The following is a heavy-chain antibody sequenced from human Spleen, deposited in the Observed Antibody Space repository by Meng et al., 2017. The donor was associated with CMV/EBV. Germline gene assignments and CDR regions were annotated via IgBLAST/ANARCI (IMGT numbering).Heavy chain of an antibody. J-gene: IGHJ6*02. D-gene: IGHD3-3*01. V-gene: IGHV3-48*03. CDR3: ARILPAYDFWSGYYTATSEDYYYGMDV. CDR1: GFTFSIYE. CDR2: ISSSGSTI. Sequence: GESLKISCAASGFTFSIYEMNWFRQAPGEGLEWVSYISSSGSTIYYSDSVKGRFTISRDNAKNSLYLQMNSLRAEDTAVYYCARILPAYDFWSGYYTATSEDYYYGMDVWGQGTTVTVSS.